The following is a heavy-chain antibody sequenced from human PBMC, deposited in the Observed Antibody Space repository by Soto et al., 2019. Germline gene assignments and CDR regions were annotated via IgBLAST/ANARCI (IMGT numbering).Heavy chain of an antibody. CDR2: ISPYNGDT. Sequence: ASVKVSCKSSGYTFSIYSINWVRQAPGHGLEWVGWISPYNGDTHYAQKLQGRVTMTTDTSTSTAHMELKSLRSDDTAVYYCARVSSRTTLDYWAPGTLVTVSS. D-gene: IGHD2-2*01. CDR1: GYTFSIYS. CDR3: ARVSSRTTLDY. J-gene: IGHJ4*02. V-gene: IGHV1-18*04.